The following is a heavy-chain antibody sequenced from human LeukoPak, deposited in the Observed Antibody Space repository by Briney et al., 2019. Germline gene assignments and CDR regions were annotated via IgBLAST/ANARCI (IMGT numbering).Heavy chain of an antibody. CDR2: IIPIFGTA. Sequence: ASVKVSCKASGGTFSSYAISWVRQAPGQGLEWMGRIIPIFGTANYAQKFQGRVTITTDESTSTAYMGLSSLRSEDTAVYYCARDPPRRDGYNREGDYWGQGTLVTVSS. CDR3: ARDPPRRDGYNREGDY. V-gene: IGHV1-69*05. J-gene: IGHJ4*02. D-gene: IGHD5-24*01. CDR1: GGTFSSYA.